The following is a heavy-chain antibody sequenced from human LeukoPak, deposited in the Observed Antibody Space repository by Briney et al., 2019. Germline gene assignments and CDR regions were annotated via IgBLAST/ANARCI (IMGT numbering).Heavy chain of an antibody. CDR1: GGSISSGGHY. CDR3: AREASSSSSYYYYGMDV. J-gene: IGHJ6*02. Sequence: SQTLSLTCTVSGGSISSGGHYWSWIRQHPGKGLEWIGYIYYSGSTYYNPSLKSRVTISVDTSKNQFSLKLSSVTAADTAVYYCAREASSSSSYYYYGMDVWGQGTTVTVSS. V-gene: IGHV4-31*03. CDR2: IYYSGST. D-gene: IGHD6-6*01.